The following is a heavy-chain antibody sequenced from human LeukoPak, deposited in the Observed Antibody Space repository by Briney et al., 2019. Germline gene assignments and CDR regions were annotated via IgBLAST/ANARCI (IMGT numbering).Heavy chain of an antibody. D-gene: IGHD4/OR15-4a*01. J-gene: IGHJ4*02. CDR3: AKGLARFGYGALLDY. V-gene: IGHV3-30*18. Sequence: PGGSLRLSCAASGFTFNNYGMHWVRQAPGKGLEWVAVISYDGPNKYYADSVRGRFTISRDNSKNTQYPQMNSLRSEDTAVYYCAKGLARFGYGALLDYWGQGTLVTVSS. CDR1: GFTFNNYG. CDR2: ISYDGPNK.